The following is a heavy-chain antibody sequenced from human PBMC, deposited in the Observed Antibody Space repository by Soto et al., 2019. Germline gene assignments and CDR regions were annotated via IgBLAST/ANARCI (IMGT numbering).Heavy chain of an antibody. V-gene: IGHV4-30-2*01. Sequence: QLQLQESGSGLVKPSQTLSLTCAVSGGSISSGGYSWSWIRQPPGKGLEWIGYIYHSGSTYYNPSLKSRVTISVDRSKNQCSLKLSSVTAADTAVYYCARDYGDNGDAFDIWGQGTMVTVSS. CDR1: GGSISSGGYS. CDR3: ARDYGDNGDAFDI. D-gene: IGHD4-17*01. J-gene: IGHJ3*02. CDR2: IYHSGST.